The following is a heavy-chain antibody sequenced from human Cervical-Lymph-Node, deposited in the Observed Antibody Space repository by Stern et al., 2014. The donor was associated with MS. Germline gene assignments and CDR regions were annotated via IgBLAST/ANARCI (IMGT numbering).Heavy chain of an antibody. V-gene: IGHV4-4*02. CDR2: VYHTGSA. CDR3: ARERKVERSARLLVSFDV. CDR1: GDSISNDNW. D-gene: IGHD1-1*01. Sequence: QVQLQESGPGLVRPSGTLSLTCAVSGDSISNDNWWSWVRQPPGKGLEWIGEVYHTGSANYDPSLKSRVTISVDKSKNQFSLRLTSMTAADTAVYYCARERKVERSARLLVSFDVWGQGTLVTVSS. J-gene: IGHJ3*01.